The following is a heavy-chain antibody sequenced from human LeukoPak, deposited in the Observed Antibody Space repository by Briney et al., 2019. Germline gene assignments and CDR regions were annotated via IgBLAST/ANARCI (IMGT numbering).Heavy chain of an antibody. D-gene: IGHD3-22*01. J-gene: IGHJ4*02. V-gene: IGHV3-11*04. CDR3: ARDYVDYYDSSGSIY. CDR2: ISSSGSTI. Sequence: PGGSLRLSCAASGFTFSDYYMSWIRQAPGKGLEWVSYISSSGSTIYYADSVKGQFTISRDNAKNSLYLQMNSLRAEDTAVYYCARDYVDYYDSSGSIYWGQGTLVTVSS. CDR1: GFTFSDYY.